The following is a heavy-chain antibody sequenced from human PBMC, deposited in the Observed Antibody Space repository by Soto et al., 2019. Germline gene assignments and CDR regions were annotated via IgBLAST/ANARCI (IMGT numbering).Heavy chain of an antibody. CDR2: INAYNGNT. V-gene: IGHV1-18*01. D-gene: IGHD4-17*01. CDR1: GYTFTSYG. CDR3: AGRVSDYGDAQASDY. Sequence: QVQLVQSGAEVKKPGASVKVSCKASGYTFTSYGISWVRQAPGQGLEWMGWINAYNGNTNYAQNIQGRVTITTDKATGTASTELRSRRSDNTAVYYCAGRVSDYGDAQASDYWGQGTLVTVSS. J-gene: IGHJ4*02.